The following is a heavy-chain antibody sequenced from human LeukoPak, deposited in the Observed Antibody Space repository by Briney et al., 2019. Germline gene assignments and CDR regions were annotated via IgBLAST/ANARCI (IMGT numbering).Heavy chain of an antibody. V-gene: IGHV1-2*02. D-gene: IGHD2-15*01. CDR2: INPKSGGT. CDR3: VGRNPDCSAGSCPFDS. Sequence: ASVKVSCKASGSTFTGYYMHWVRQAPGQGPEWMGWINPKSGGTTYAQKFEGRVTMTRDTSISTAYMELSRLSSADSALYYCVGRNPDCSAGSCPFDSWGQGTLVTVSS. J-gene: IGHJ4*02. CDR1: GSTFTGYY.